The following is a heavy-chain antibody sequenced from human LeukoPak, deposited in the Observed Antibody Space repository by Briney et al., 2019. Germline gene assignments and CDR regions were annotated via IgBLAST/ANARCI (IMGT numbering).Heavy chain of an antibody. CDR3: VKRDAYDSSGYYGN. CDR1: GFMFSSYA. V-gene: IGHV3-64D*06. Sequence: GGSLRLSCSASGFMFSSYAMHWVRQAPGKGLEPVSAINSDGGNTYYADSVKGRFTISRDNSKNTLYLQMGSLRAEDTAVYYCVKRDAYDSSGYYGNWGQGTLVTVSS. CDR2: INSDGGNT. D-gene: IGHD3-22*01. J-gene: IGHJ4*02.